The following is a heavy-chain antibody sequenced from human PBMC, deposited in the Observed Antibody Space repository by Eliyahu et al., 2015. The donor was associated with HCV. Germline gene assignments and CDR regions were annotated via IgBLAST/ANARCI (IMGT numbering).Heavy chain of an antibody. CDR3: ARDHLPKWYYYGSGSQAGFDY. D-gene: IGHD3-10*01. V-gene: IGHV3-7*01. Sequence: EVQLVESGGGLVQPGGSLRLSXAASGFTFSSDWXXWVRQAPGKGLEWGANIKQDGSEKYYVDSVKGRFTISRDNAKNSLYLQMNSLRAEDTAVYYCARDHLPKWYYYGSGSQAGFDYWGQGTLVTVSS. CDR2: IKQDGSEK. CDR1: GFTFSSDW. J-gene: IGHJ4*02.